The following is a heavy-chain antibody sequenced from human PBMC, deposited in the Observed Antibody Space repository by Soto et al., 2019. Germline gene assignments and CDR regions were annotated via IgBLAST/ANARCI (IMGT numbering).Heavy chain of an antibody. CDR1: GFTFRDYS. V-gene: IGHV3-21*06. CDR2: ITSKSTYI. J-gene: IGHJ4*02. D-gene: IGHD2-8*01. Sequence: EVQLVESGGGLVKPGGSLRLSCAASGFTFRDYSLNWVRQAPGKGLEWVSSITSKSTYIYYADSVKGRFTITRDNATSSLYLQMDSLRADDTAVYFCARSGVAALDSWGQGTLVTVSS. CDR3: ARSGVAALDS.